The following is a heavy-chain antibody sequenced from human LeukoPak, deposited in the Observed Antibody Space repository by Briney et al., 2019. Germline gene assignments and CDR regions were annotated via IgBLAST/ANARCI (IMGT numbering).Heavy chain of an antibody. J-gene: IGHJ4*02. Sequence: GGSLRLSCAASGLTVSSNYMTWVRQAPGKGLEWVSVIYSGGDTYYADSVKGRFIISRDNSKNTLYLQMNSLRAEDTAVYYCARRTDSGYFDYWGQGTLVNVSS. V-gene: IGHV3-66*01. CDR2: IYSGGDT. D-gene: IGHD1-26*01. CDR3: ARRTDSGYFDY. CDR1: GLTVSSNY.